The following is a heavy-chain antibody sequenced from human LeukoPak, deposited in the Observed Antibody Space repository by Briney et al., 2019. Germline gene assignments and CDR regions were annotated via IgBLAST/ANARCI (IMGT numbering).Heavy chain of an antibody. CDR2: IYYSGST. V-gene: IGHV4-30-4*08. J-gene: IGHJ4*02. CDR1: GGSISSGDYY. D-gene: IGHD6-13*01. Sequence: TSQTLSLTCTVSGGSISSGDYYWSWIRRPPGKGLEWIGYIYYSGSTYYNPSLKSRVTISVDTSKNQFSLKLSSVTAADTAVYYCARGSIAAAGIGYFDYWGQGTLVTVSS. CDR3: ARGSIAAAGIGYFDY.